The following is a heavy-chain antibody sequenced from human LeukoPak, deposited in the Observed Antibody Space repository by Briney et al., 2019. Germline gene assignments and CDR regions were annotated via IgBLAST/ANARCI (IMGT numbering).Heavy chain of an antibody. CDR1: GFTFSSYA. D-gene: IGHD6-13*01. Sequence: SGGSLRLSCAASGFTFSSYAMSWVRQAPGKGLEWVSAISGSGGSTYYADSVKGRFTISRGNSKNTLYLQMNSLRAEDTAVYYCAKDGANSSSQRKRGYYFDYWGQGTLVTVSS. J-gene: IGHJ4*02. CDR3: AKDGANSSSQRKRGYYFDY. CDR2: ISGSGGST. V-gene: IGHV3-23*01.